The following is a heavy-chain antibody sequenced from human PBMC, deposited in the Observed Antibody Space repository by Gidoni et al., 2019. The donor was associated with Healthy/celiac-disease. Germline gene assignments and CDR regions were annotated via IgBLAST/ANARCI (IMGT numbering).Heavy chain of an antibody. CDR3: ARQRRNYGDYVSSSWYFDL. CDR2: IYYSGST. Sequence: QLQLQESGPGLVKPSETLSLTCTVSGGSISSSSYYWGWIRQPPGKGLEWIGSIYYSGSTYYNPSLKSRVTISVDTSKNQFSLKLSSVTAADTAVYYCARQRRNYGDYVSSSWYFDLWGRGTLVTVSS. J-gene: IGHJ2*01. CDR1: GGSISSSSYY. D-gene: IGHD4-17*01. V-gene: IGHV4-39*01.